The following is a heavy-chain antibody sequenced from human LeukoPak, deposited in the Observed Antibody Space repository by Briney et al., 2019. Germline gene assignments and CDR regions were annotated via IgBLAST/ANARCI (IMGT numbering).Heavy chain of an antibody. CDR2: IEGDGNRI. V-gene: IGHV3-74*01. D-gene: IGHD5-12*01. J-gene: IGHJ4*02. CDR3: TRDWRNLGYDY. Sequence: GGSLRLSCAASGFTLSAYWMHWVRQAPGKGLMWVSRIEGDGNRITYADSVKGRFTISRDNAKNTQHLQMNSLRAEDTAVYYCTRDWRNLGYDYWGQGTLVTVSS. CDR1: GFTLSAYW.